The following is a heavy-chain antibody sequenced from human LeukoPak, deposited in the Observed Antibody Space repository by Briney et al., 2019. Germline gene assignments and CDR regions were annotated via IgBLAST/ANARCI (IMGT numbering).Heavy chain of an antibody. CDR1: GGSISSYY. V-gene: IGHV4-59*01. Sequence: SETLSLTCTVSGGSISSYYWSWIRQPPGKGLEWIGYIYYSGSTNYNPSLKGRVTISVDTSKNQFSLKLSSVTAADTAVYYCASAKQIDAFDIWGQGTMVAVSS. CDR3: ASAKQIDAFDI. CDR2: IYYSGST. J-gene: IGHJ3*02.